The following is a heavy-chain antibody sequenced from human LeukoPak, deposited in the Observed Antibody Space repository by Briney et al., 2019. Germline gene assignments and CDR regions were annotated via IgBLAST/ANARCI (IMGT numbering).Heavy chain of an antibody. CDR2: ISSSGSTI. J-gene: IGHJ4*02. CDR3: ASQPYGDNDPFDY. V-gene: IGHV3-48*04. Sequence: QPGGSLRLSCAASGFTFSSYAMSWVRQAPGKGLEWVSYISSSGSTIYYADSVKGRFTISRDNAKNSLYLQMNSLRAEDTAVYYCASQPYGDNDPFDYWGQGTLVTVSS. CDR1: GFTFSSYA. D-gene: IGHD4-17*01.